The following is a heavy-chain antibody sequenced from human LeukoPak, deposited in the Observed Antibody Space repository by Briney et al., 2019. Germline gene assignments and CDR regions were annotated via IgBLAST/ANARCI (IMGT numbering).Heavy chain of an antibody. CDR1: GFTFSSYG. D-gene: IGHD1-1*01. Sequence: GGSPRLSCAASGFTFSSYGMHWVRQAPGKGLEWVADIWYDGSNKYYADSVKGRFTISRDNSKNTLYLQMNSLRAEDTAVYYCAKDREGYGDYWGQGTLVTVSS. CDR2: IWYDGSNK. J-gene: IGHJ4*02. CDR3: AKDREGYGDY. V-gene: IGHV3-33*06.